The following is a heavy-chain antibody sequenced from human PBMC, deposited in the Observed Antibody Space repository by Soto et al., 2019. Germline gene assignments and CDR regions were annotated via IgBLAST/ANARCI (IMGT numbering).Heavy chain of an antibody. Sequence: ASVKVSCEASGYTFTSYDINWVRQATGQGLEWMGWMNPNSGNTGYAQKFQGRVTMTRNTSISTAYMELSSLRSEETAVYYCVTGMILYYNGMDVTGHWTTVTDSS. J-gene: IGHJ6*02. CDR3: VTGMILYYNGMDV. V-gene: IGHV1-8*01. D-gene: IGHD3-16*01. CDR1: GYTFTSYD. CDR2: MNPNSGNT.